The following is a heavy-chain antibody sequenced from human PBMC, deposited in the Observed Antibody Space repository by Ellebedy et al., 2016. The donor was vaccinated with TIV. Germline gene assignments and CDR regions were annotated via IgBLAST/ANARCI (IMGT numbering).Heavy chain of an antibody. V-gene: IGHV1-24*01. J-gene: IGHJ5*02. CDR1: GYTLTDLS. Sequence: ASVKVSXXVSGYTLTDLSMHWVRQAPGKGLEWMGGFDPEDGETIYAQKFQGRVTMTEDTSTDTAYMELSSLRSEDTAVYYCATVRYCSSTSCYAYWFDPWGQGTLVTVSS. CDR3: ATVRYCSSTSCYAYWFDP. CDR2: FDPEDGET. D-gene: IGHD2-2*01.